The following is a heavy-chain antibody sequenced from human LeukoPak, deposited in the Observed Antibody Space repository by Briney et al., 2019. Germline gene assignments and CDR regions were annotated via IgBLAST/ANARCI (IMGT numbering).Heavy chain of an antibody. V-gene: IGHV3-23*01. Sequence: PGGSLRLSCAASGFTFRSYAMTWVRQAPGKGLEWVSAVSGSGAVTYYSDSVKGRFAISRDNSNHTLYLQMHSLRDEDTAVYYCAKEGLLAGTPKNYFDYWGQGTLVTVSS. CDR3: AKEGLLAGTPKNYFDY. D-gene: IGHD6-19*01. CDR2: VSGSGAVT. J-gene: IGHJ4*02. CDR1: GFTFRSYA.